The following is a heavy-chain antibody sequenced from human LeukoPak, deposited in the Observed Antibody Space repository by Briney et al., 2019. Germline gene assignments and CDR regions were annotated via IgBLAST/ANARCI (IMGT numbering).Heavy chain of an antibody. CDR2: ISNDGSKK. Sequence: GGSLRLSCATFGFTFSSYGMTWVRQAPGKGLEWVAVISNDGSKKYYADSVKGRFTISRDNSKNTLYLQMNSLRAEDTAVYYCAKDSAVSGSYPDASDIWGQGTMVTVSS. CDR3: AKDSAVSGSYPDASDI. CDR1: GFTFSSYG. J-gene: IGHJ3*02. D-gene: IGHD1-26*01. V-gene: IGHV3-30*18.